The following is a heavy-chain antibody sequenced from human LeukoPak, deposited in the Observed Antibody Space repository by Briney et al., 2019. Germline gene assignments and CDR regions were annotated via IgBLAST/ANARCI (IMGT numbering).Heavy chain of an antibody. V-gene: IGHV4-39*07. D-gene: IGHD6-6*01. J-gene: IGHJ4*02. CDR1: GGSISSSSYY. CDR2: IYHSGST. CDR3: ARQSIAARPYYFDY. Sequence: SETLSLTCTVSGGSISSSSYYWGWIRQPPGKGLEWIGSIYHSGSTYYNPSLKSRVTISVDTSKNQFSLKLSSVTAADTAVYYCARQSIAARPYYFDYWGQGTLVTVSS.